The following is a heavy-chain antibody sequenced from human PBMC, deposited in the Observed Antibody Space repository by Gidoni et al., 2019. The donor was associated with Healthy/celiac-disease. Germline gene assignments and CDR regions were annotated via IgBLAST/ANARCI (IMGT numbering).Heavy chain of an antibody. J-gene: IGHJ4*02. CDR1: GYSFASYW. D-gene: IGHD2-2*01. Sequence: EVQLVQSGAEVKKPGESLRISCQGSGYSFASYWISWVRQMPGKGLAWMGRIDPSDSYTNYSPSFQGHVTISADKSISTAYLQWSSLKASDTAMYYCARHKDKPAASCFDYWGQGTLVTVSS. CDR2: IDPSDSYT. CDR3: ARHKDKPAASCFDY. V-gene: IGHV5-10-1*03.